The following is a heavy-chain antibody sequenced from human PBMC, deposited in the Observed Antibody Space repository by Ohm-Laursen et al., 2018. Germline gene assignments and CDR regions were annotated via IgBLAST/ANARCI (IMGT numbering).Heavy chain of an antibody. CDR3: AKDSRSYGMDV. V-gene: IGHV3-9*01. J-gene: IGHJ6*02. CDR2: ISWNSGSI. Sequence: SLRLSCSASGFTFDDYAMHWVRQAPGKGLEWVSGISWNSGSIGYADSVEGRFTISRDNAKNSLYLQMNSLRVEDTALYYCAKDSRSYGMDVWGQGTTVTVSS. D-gene: IGHD2-15*01. CDR1: GFTFDDYA.